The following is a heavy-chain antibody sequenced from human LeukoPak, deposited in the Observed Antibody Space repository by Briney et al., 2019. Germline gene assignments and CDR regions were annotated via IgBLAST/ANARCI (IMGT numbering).Heavy chain of an antibody. CDR2: IHTSGNT. Sequence: SETRSLTCTVSGGFISNYYWSWIRQPAGKGLEWIGRIHTSGNTLYNPSLSSRVTMSLDTSQNQFFLMLTSAIAADTAVYYCARGPPHGGTYFDSWGQGTLVTVSS. CDR3: ARGPPHGGTYFDS. V-gene: IGHV4-4*07. J-gene: IGHJ4*02. D-gene: IGHD4-23*01. CDR1: GGFISNYY.